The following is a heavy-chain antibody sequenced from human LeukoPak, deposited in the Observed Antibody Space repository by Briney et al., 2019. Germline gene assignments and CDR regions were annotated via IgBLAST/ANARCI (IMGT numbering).Heavy chain of an antibody. CDR3: ARGAPSGYYRYDAFDI. V-gene: IGHV1-69*13. D-gene: IGHD3-22*01. J-gene: IGHJ3*02. CDR1: GGTFSSYA. CDR2: IIPIFGTA. Sequence: SVKVSCKASGGTFSSYAISWVRQAPGQGLEWMGGIIPIFGTANYAQKFQGRVTITADESTSTAYMELSSLRSEDTAVYYCARGAPSGYYRYDAFDIWGQGTMVTVSS.